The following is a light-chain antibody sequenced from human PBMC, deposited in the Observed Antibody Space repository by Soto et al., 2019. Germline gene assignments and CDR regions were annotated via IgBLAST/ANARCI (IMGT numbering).Light chain of an antibody. CDR1: QSVDSYY. J-gene: IGKJ1*01. CDR3: QQYGSSSSWT. V-gene: IGKV3-20*01. CDR2: GAS. Sequence: EIVLTQSPGTLSLSPGERATLSCRASQSVDSYYLAWYQQKPGQAPRLLIYGASARATGIPDRLSGSGSETYFTLTINRLEPEDFAVYYCQQYGSSSSWTFGQGTKVDFK.